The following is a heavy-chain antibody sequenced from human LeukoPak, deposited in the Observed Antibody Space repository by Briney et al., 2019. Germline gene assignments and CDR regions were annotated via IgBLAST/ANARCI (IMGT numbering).Heavy chain of an antibody. CDR3: ARVQSLVARYQLLGGAFDI. Sequence: GGPLRFSCAASGFTFSSYAMHWVRQAPGKGLEWVAVISYDGSNKYYADSVKGRFTISRDNSKNTLYLQMNSLRAEDTAVYYCARVQSLVARYQLLGGAFDIWGQGTMVTVSS. D-gene: IGHD2-2*01. CDR1: GFTFSSYA. J-gene: IGHJ3*02. CDR2: ISYDGSNK. V-gene: IGHV3-30-3*01.